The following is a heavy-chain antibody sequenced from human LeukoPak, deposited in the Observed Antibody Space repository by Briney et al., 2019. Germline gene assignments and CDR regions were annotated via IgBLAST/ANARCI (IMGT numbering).Heavy chain of an antibody. J-gene: IGHJ4*02. CDR1: GGSISSATYY. Sequence: SETLSLTCTVSGGSISSATYYWDWIRQPPGKGLEWIGSIYYSGNTHYNPSLKSRVTISVDTSKNQFSLKLSSVTAADTAVYYCARLVSGSSLFFDYWGQGTLVTVSS. CDR2: IYYSGNT. V-gene: IGHV4-39*07. D-gene: IGHD1-26*01. CDR3: ARLVSGSSLFFDY.